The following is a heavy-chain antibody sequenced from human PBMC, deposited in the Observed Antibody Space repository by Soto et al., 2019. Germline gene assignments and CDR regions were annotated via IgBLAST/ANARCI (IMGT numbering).Heavy chain of an antibody. CDR1: GGSISSNDHY. CDR2: IYHTGST. V-gene: IGHV4-30-4*01. J-gene: IGHJ4*02. CDR3: VREDLTLNADGDYGVLDS. D-gene: IGHD4-17*01. Sequence: ASETLSLTCTVSGGSISSNDHYWSWIRQPPGKGLEWIGYIYHTGSTFYTPSLKGRVSISIDTSKNHFSLRLSSVTAADTAVYFCVREDLTLNADGDYGVLDSWGQGTLVTVSS.